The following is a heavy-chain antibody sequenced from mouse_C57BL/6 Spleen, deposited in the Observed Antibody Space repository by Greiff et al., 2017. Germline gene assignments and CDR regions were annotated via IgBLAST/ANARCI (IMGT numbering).Heavy chain of an antibody. CDR1: GYTFTDYN. CDR2: INPNNGGT. V-gene: IGHV1-18*01. D-gene: IGHD1-1*01. CDR3: ARRGVVAPYYFDY. J-gene: IGHJ2*01. Sequence: VQLQQSGPELVKPGASVKLPCKASGYTFTDYNMDWVKQSHGKSLEWIGDINPNNGGTIYNQKFKGKATLTVDKSSSTAYMELRSLTSEDTAVYYCARRGVVAPYYFDYWGQGTTLTVSS.